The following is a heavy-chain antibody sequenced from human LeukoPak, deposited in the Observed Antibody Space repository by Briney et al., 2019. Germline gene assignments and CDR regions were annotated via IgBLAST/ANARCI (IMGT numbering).Heavy chain of an antibody. Sequence: GGSLRLSCAASGFSFSTTWMTWVRQTPGKGLELVANINIDGSQRYHADSVEGRFTISRDNVKNTLYLQMSSLRAEDTAVYYCAKQLGYCSDGSCYFPYWGQGTLVTVSS. J-gene: IGHJ4*02. CDR1: GFSFSTTW. V-gene: IGHV3-7*03. D-gene: IGHD2-15*01. CDR3: AKQLGYCSDGSCYFPY. CDR2: INIDGSQR.